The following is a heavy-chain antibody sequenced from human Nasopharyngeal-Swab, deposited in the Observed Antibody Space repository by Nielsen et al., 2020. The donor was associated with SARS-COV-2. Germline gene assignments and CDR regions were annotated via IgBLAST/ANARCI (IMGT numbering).Heavy chain of an antibody. Sequence: GGSLRLSCAASGFTFSSYEMNWVRQAPGKGLEWVAYISSTSSHTNYADSVKGRFTISRDNAKNSLYLQMDSLRAEDTAVYYCPSQRGGSGYDRWGQGTLVTVSS. D-gene: IGHD5-12*01. CDR1: GFTFSSYE. V-gene: IGHV3-48*03. J-gene: IGHJ4*02. CDR2: ISSTSSHT. CDR3: PSQRGGSGYDR.